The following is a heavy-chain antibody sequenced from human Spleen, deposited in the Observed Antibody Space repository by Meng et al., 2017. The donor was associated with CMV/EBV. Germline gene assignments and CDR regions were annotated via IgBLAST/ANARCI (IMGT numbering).Heavy chain of an antibody. CDR2: IYYSGST. Sequence: SETLSLTCTVSGGSITSGGYYWNWIRQHPGKGLEWIGYIYYSGSTYYNPSLESRVTISVDTSKNQFSLNLSSVTAADTAVYYCARSPDTMMLLFDYWGQGTLVTVSS. V-gene: IGHV4-31*03. J-gene: IGHJ4*02. D-gene: IGHD5-18*01. CDR3: ARSPDTMMLLFDY. CDR1: GGSITSGGYY.